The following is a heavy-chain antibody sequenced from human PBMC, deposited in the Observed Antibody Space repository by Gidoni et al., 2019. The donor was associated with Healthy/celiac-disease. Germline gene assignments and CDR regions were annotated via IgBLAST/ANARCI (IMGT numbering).Heavy chain of an antibody. CDR2: ISSNGGST. V-gene: IGHV3-64D*09. J-gene: IGHJ3*02. CDR1: GFTCSSYA. CDR3: VKFPGGYDAFDI. D-gene: IGHD3-16*01. Sequence: EVQLVESGGVLVQPGASLRLSCAASGFTCSSYAMHWVRKAPGKGLDYVSDISSNGGSTYYADSVKGRFTISRDNSKNTLYLQMSSLRAEDTAVYYCVKFPGGYDAFDIWGQGTMVTVSS.